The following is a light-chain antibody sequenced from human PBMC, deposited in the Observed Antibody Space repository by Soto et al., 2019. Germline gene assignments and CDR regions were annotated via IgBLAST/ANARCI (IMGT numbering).Light chain of an antibody. V-gene: IGKV3-20*01. CDR1: QSVSSSY. Sequence: EIVLTQSPGTLSLSPGERATLSCRASQSVSSSYLAWYQQKPGQAPRLLIYGASSRATDIPDRFSGSGSGTDFTLTISRLEPEDFAVYYCQRYGSSPWTFGQGTKVEIK. CDR3: QRYGSSPWT. CDR2: GAS. J-gene: IGKJ1*01.